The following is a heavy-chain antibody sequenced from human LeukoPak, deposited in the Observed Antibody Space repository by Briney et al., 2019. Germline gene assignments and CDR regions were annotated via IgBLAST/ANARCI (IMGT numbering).Heavy chain of an antibody. Sequence: GGCLRLSCAASGFTFSSYSMNWVRQAPGKGLEWVSSISSSSSYIYYADSVKGRFTISRDNAKNSLYLQMNSLRAEDTAVYYCARGGAYSRAFDIWGQGTMVTVSS. J-gene: IGHJ3*02. CDR1: GFTFSSYS. CDR2: ISSSSSYI. CDR3: ARGGAYSRAFDI. D-gene: IGHD6-13*01. V-gene: IGHV3-21*01.